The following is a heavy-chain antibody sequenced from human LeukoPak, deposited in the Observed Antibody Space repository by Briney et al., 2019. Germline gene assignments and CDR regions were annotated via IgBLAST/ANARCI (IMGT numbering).Heavy chain of an antibody. D-gene: IGHD3-22*01. CDR3: AKDEAYDSSGYSGDF. CDR1: GFTFSSYW. CDR2: IKQDGSEK. Sequence: PGGSLRLSCAASGFTFSSYWMSWVRQAPGKGLEWVANIKQDGSEKYYVDSVKGRFTISRDNAKNSLYLQMNSLRAEDTAVYYCAKDEAYDSSGYSGDFWGQGTLVTVSS. J-gene: IGHJ4*02. V-gene: IGHV3-7*03.